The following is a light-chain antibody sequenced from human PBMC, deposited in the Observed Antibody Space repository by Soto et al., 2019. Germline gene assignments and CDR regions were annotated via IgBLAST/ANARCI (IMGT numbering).Light chain of an antibody. V-gene: IGLV2-14*01. J-gene: IGLJ3*02. CDR2: EVS. Sequence: QSVLTQPASVSGSPGQSITISCTGTYRDVGAYNYVSWYQQHPGRAPKLIIYEVSNRPSGVSNRFSGSKSGNTASLTISGLQAEDETDYYCTSYTTSSTWVFGGGTKVTVL. CDR3: TSYTTSSTWV. CDR1: YRDVGAYNY.